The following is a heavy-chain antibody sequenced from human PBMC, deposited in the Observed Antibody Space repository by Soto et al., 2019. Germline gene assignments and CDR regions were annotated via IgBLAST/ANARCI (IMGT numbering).Heavy chain of an antibody. D-gene: IGHD6-19*01. CDR2: IYYSGST. Sequence: PSETLCVTSTFSVGSISSGAYYWSWIRQHPGKGLEWIGYIYYSGSTYYNPSLKSRVTISVDTSKNQFSLKLSSVTAADTAVYHCASSLPTLSSGWYLWGQGTLVTVSS. J-gene: IGHJ4*02. CDR1: VGSISSGAYY. CDR3: ASSLPTLSSGWYL. V-gene: IGHV4-31*03.